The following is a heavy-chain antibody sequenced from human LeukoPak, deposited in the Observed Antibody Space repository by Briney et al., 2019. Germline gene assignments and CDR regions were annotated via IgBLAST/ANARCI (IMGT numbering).Heavy chain of an antibody. Sequence: GGSLRLSCAASGFSFKTYSMNWVRQAPGKGLEWVSYISSSSSTIYYADSVKGRFTISRDNAKNSLYLQMNSLRAEDTVVYYCARQYYYYMDVWGKGTTVTVSS. CDR2: ISSSSSTI. J-gene: IGHJ6*03. V-gene: IGHV3-48*01. CDR1: GFSFKTYS. CDR3: ARQYYYYMDV.